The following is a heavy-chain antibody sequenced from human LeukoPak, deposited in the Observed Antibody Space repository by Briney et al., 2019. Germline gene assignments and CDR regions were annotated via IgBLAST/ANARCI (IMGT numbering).Heavy chain of an antibody. CDR1: GYTFTSYY. CDR3: ARDGVAAYAFDI. D-gene: IGHD2-15*01. CDR2: INPSGGST. Sequence: EASVKVSCKASGYTFTSYYMHWVRQAPGQGLEWMGIINPSGGSTSNPQKFQGRVTMTRDMSTSTVYMELSSLRSEDTAVYYCARDGVAAYAFDIGGQGTMVSVS. J-gene: IGHJ3*02. V-gene: IGHV1-46*01.